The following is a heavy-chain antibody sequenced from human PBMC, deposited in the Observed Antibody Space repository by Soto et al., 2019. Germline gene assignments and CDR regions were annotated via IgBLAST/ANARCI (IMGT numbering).Heavy chain of an antibody. V-gene: IGHV3-74*03. CDR2: INGDGTT. Sequence: GGSLRLSCKASGFIFSNYWMHWVRQAPGKGLVWVARINGDGTTTYGDSVKGRCTISRDNAKNTVYLEMNSLRAEDTAVYYCGRGSGPRGRPYGGQGILVTVSS. CDR1: GFIFSNYW. D-gene: IGHD6-25*01. J-gene: IGHJ4*02. CDR3: GRGSGPRGRPY.